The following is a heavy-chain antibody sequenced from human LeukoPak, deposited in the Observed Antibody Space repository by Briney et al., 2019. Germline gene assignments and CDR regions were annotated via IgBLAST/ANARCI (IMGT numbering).Heavy chain of an antibody. Sequence: ASVKVSCKASGYTFTSYYMHWVRQAPGQGLEWMGTINPSGGSTRYAQKYQGRVTMTRGTSTSTVYMELSSLRCEDTAVYYCARVQNSGLYFDTFDPWGQGTLVTVSS. CDR2: INPSGGST. V-gene: IGHV1-46*01. J-gene: IGHJ5*02. CDR3: ARVQNSGLYFDTFDP. D-gene: IGHD3-9*01. CDR1: GYTFTSYY.